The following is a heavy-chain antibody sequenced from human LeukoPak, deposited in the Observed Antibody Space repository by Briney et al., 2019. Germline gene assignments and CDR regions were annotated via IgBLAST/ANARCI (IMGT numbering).Heavy chain of an antibody. V-gene: IGHV1-2*04. CDR2: INPNSGGT. Sequence: ASVKVSCKASGYTFTGYYMHWVRQAPGRGLEWMGWINPNSGGTNYAQKFQGWVTMTRDTSISTAYMELSRLRSDDTAVYYYARAGYYYGSGSYYNPPNYFDYWGQGTLVTVSS. CDR3: ARAGYYYGSGSYYNPPNYFDY. CDR1: GYTFTGYY. J-gene: IGHJ4*02. D-gene: IGHD3-10*01.